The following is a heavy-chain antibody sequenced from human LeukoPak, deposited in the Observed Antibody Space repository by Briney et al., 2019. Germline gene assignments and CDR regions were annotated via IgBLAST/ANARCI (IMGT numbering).Heavy chain of an antibody. Sequence: ASVKVSCKASGYTFTSYDINWVRQATGQGLEWMGWMNPNSGNTGYAQEFQGRVTMTRNTSISTAYMELSSLRSEDTAVYYCARAEYSSGWFGYWGQGTLVTVSS. CDR1: GYTFTSYD. J-gene: IGHJ4*02. CDR3: ARAEYSSGWFGY. D-gene: IGHD6-19*01. CDR2: MNPNSGNT. V-gene: IGHV1-8*01.